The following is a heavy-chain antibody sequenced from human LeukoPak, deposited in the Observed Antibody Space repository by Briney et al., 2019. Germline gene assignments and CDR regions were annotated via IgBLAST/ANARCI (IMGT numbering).Heavy chain of an antibody. CDR1: GFTFSSYS. Sequence: GGSLRLSCAPSGFTFSSYSMNWVRQAPGKGLEWVSSISSSSSYIYYADSVKGRFTISRDNAKNSLYLQMNSLRAEDTAVYYCARVVTRVYYDSSGSDDWGQGTLVTVSS. CDR2: ISSSSSYI. D-gene: IGHD3-22*01. J-gene: IGHJ4*02. CDR3: ARVVTRVYYDSSGSDD. V-gene: IGHV3-21*01.